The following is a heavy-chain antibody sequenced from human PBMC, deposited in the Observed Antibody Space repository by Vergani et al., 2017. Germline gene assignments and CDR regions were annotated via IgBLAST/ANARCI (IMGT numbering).Heavy chain of an antibody. CDR1: GFTFSSYS. V-gene: IGHV3-21*01. CDR3: ARDGATNWFDP. Sequence: EVQLVESGGGLVKPGGSLRLSCAASGFTFSSYSMNWVRQAPGKGLEWVSSISSSSSYIYYADSVKGRFTLSRDNAKNSLYLQMNSLRAEDTAVYYCARDGATNWFDPWGQGTLVTVSS. J-gene: IGHJ5*02. CDR2: ISSSSSYI.